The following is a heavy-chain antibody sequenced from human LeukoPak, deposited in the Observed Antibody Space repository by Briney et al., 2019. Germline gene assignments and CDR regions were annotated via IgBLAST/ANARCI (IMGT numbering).Heavy chain of an antibody. J-gene: IGHJ6*03. D-gene: IGHD2-15*01. CDR3: ARWGYCSGGSCYYYYYYMDV. V-gene: IGHV1-18*01. CDR1: GYTFTSYG. CDR2: ISAYNGNT. Sequence: ASVKVSCKASGYTFTSYGISWVRQAPGQGLEWMGWISAYNGNTNYAQKLQGRVTMTTDTSTSTAYMELRSLRSDDTAVYYCARWGYCSGGSCYYYYYYMDVWGEGTTVTVSS.